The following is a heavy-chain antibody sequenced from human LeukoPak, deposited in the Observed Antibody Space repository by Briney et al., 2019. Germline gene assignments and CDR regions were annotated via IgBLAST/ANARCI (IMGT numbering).Heavy chain of an antibody. CDR2: ISYDGSNK. Sequence: QPGGSLRLSCAASGFTFSSYAMHWVRQAPGKGLEWVAVISYDGSNKYYADSVKGRFTISRDNSKNTLYLQMNGLRAEDTAVYYCARDESDGGVPVDYWGQGTLVTVSS. D-gene: IGHD3-16*01. CDR1: GFTFSSYA. J-gene: IGHJ4*02. CDR3: ARDESDGGVPVDY. V-gene: IGHV3-30-3*01.